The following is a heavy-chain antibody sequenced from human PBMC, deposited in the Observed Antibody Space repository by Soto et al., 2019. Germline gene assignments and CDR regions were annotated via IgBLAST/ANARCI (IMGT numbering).Heavy chain of an antibody. D-gene: IGHD1-26*01. Sequence: PGGSLRLSCAASGFTFSNYAMSWVRQAPGKGLEWVSAISGSGGSTYYADSVKGRFTISRDNSKNTLFLQMSSLRAEDTAVYYCAKELEWDLSSPLGTWGQGTLVTVSS. V-gene: IGHV3-23*01. CDR1: GFTFSNYA. J-gene: IGHJ5*02. CDR3: AKELEWDLSSPLGT. CDR2: ISGSGGST.